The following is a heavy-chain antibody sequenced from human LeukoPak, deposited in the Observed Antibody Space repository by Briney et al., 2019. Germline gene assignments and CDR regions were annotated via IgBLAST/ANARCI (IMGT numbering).Heavy chain of an antibody. V-gene: IGHV3-30-3*01. Sequence: GGSLRLSCAASGFTFSSYAMHWVRQAPGKGLEWVAVISYDGSNKYYADSVKGRFTISRDNSKNTLYLQMNSLRAEDTAVYYCAKVPCSSTSCSDYWGQGTLVTVSS. J-gene: IGHJ4*02. D-gene: IGHD2-2*01. CDR3: AKVPCSSTSCSDY. CDR1: GFTFSSYA. CDR2: ISYDGSNK.